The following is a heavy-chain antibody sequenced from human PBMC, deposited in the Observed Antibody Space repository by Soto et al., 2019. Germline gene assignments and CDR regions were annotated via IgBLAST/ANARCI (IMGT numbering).Heavy chain of an antibody. J-gene: IGHJ4*02. V-gene: IGHV3-23*01. Sequence: PGGSLRLSCAASGFTFSNYAMTWVRQGPGKGLEWVSGISGSGGRSYYADSVKGRFTISRDNSKSTLYLQMNSLRAEDTAVYYCARDPIYGDYTRGYFDYWGQGTLVTVSS. CDR1: GFTFSNYA. CDR3: ARDPIYGDYTRGYFDY. CDR2: ISGSGGRS. D-gene: IGHD4-17*01.